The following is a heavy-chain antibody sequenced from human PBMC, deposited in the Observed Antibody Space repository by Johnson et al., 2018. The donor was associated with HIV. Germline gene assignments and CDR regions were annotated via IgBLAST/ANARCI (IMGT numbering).Heavy chain of an antibody. J-gene: IGHJ3*02. CDR2: ISSSGASI. D-gene: IGHD3-3*01. CDR1: GFSFSDYY. Sequence: VQLVESGGGLVKPGGSLRLSCAASGFSFSDYYMTWIRQAPGKGLEWVSYISSSGASIYYADSVKGRFTISRDNAKNSLYLQMNSLRAEDTAVYYCARVITIFRVAPRYAFDIWGQGTMVTVSS. V-gene: IGHV3-11*04. CDR3: ARVITIFRVAPRYAFDI.